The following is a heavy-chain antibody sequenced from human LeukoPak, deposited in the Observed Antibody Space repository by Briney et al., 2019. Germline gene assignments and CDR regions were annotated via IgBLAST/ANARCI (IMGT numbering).Heavy chain of an antibody. J-gene: IGHJ4*02. CDR2: ISGSGGST. V-gene: IGHV3-23*01. Sequence: GGSLRLSCAASGFTFSSYAMSWVRQAPGKGLEWVSAISGSGGSTYYADSVKGRFTISRDNSKNTLYLQMNSLRAEDTAVYYCAKDPELRPGYIGDYWGQGTLVTVSS. D-gene: IGHD1-1*01. CDR1: GFTFSSYA. CDR3: AKDPELRPGYIGDY.